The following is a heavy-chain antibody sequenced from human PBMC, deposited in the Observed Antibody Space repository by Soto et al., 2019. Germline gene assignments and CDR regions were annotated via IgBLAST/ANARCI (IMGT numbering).Heavy chain of an antibody. CDR3: ARVRPRREFDP. CDR2: INPNTGGT. J-gene: IGHJ5*02. V-gene: IGHV1-2*02. Sequence: QVLLVQSGAEVKRPGTSVKVSCKASGYIFTSYYVHWVRQVPGQGLEWMGWINPNTGGTNYAQRFDGRVTMTRDTSISTAYMELSRLTSDDTAIYFCARVRPRREFDPWGQGTLVTVSS. CDR1: GYIFTSYY.